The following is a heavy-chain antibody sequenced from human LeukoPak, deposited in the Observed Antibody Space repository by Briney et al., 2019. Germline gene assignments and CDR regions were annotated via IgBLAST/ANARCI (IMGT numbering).Heavy chain of an antibody. J-gene: IGHJ4*02. D-gene: IGHD3-10*01. CDR1: GFTFSSYA. CDR2: ISYDGSNK. CDR3: ASGTVLLWFGSSSPGDY. V-gene: IGHV3-30-3*01. Sequence: GGSLRLSCAASGFTFSSYAMHWVRQAPGKGLEWVAVISYDGSNKYYADSVKGRFTISRDNSKNTLYLQMNSLRAEDTAVYYCASGTVLLWFGSSSPGDYWGQGTLVTVSS.